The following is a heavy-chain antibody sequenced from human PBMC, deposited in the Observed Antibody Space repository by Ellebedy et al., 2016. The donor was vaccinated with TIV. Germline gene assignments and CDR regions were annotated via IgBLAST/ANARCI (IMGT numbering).Heavy chain of an antibody. J-gene: IGHJ4*02. D-gene: IGHD3-3*01. CDR2: ISYDGSNK. CDR1: GFTFSTFG. V-gene: IGHV3-30*03. CDR3: ARVEVNDVLRFLEWLTAKLDY. Sequence: PGGSLRLSCAASGFTFSTFGMHWVRQAPGKGLEWVALISYDGSNKYYVDSVKGRFTISRDNSKNTLYLQMNSLRTEDTAMYYCARVEVNDVLRFLEWLTAKLDYWGQGTLVTVSS.